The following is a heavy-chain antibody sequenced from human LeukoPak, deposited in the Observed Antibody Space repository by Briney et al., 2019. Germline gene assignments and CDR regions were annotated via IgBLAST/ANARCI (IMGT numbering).Heavy chain of an antibody. V-gene: IGHV3-11*03. J-gene: IGHJ4*02. Sequence: PGGSLTLSCPASGFTFSDYYMSWIRQAPGQGLEWVSYISFSSSYTNYADSVKGRFTISRDNDKNSLYLQMNSLRAEDTAVYYCASSIAVAGTLYYWGQGTLVTVSS. D-gene: IGHD6-19*01. CDR3: ASSIAVAGTLYY. CDR1: GFTFSDYY. CDR2: ISFSSSYT.